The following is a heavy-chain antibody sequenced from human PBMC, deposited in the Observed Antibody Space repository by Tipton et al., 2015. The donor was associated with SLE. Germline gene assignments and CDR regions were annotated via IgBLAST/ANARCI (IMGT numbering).Heavy chain of an antibody. Sequence: TLSLTCTVSGDTIDGNTYFWDWIRQPPGKGLMLIGSISYSGATSYNPSLKSRVTISVDTSKNHFSLSLISVTAADTAAYYCARLTPWGYDYWGPGMLVTVSS. CDR3: ARLTPWGYDY. V-gene: IGHV4-39*07. CDR2: ISYSGAT. J-gene: IGHJ4*02. CDR1: GDTIDGNTYF. D-gene: IGHD7-27*01.